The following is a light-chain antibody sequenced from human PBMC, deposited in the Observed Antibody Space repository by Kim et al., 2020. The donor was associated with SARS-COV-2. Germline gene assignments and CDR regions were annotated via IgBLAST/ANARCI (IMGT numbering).Light chain of an antibody. V-gene: IGLV2-8*01. CDR3: SSYAGSNYVV. CDR1: SSDVGGYNY. J-gene: IGLJ2*01. Sequence: LTQPPSASGSPGQSVTISCTGTSSDVGGYNYVSWYQQHPGKAPKLMIYEVSKRPSGVPDRFSGSKSGNTASLTVSGLQAEDEADYYCSSYAGSNYVVFGGGTKVTVL. CDR2: EVS.